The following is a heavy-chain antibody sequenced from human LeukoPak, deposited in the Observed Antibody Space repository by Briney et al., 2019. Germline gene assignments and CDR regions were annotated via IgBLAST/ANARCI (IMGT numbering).Heavy chain of an antibody. Sequence: GGSLRLSCAASGFTFSSYWMSWVRQAPGKGLEWVSSFTSRSGTIYYADSVKGRFTISRDNAKNSLFLQMSSLRAEDTAVYYCARESSGIAATDKIDFWGQGTLVTVSS. V-gene: IGHV3-21*01. CDR3: ARESSGIAATDKIDF. D-gene: IGHD6-13*01. CDR1: GFTFSSYW. CDR2: FTSRSGTI. J-gene: IGHJ4*02.